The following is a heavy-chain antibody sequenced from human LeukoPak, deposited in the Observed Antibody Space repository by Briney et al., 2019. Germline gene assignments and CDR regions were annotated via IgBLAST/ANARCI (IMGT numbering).Heavy chain of an antibody. Sequence: SVKVSCTASGGTFSSYAISWVRQAPGQGLEWMGGIIPIFGTANYAQKFQGRVTITADESTSTAYMELSRLRSDDTAVYYCARERMARGKGDDAFDIWGQGTMVTVSS. V-gene: IGHV1-69*13. CDR1: GGTFSSYA. D-gene: IGHD3-10*01. CDR2: IIPIFGTA. CDR3: ARERMARGKGDDAFDI. J-gene: IGHJ3*02.